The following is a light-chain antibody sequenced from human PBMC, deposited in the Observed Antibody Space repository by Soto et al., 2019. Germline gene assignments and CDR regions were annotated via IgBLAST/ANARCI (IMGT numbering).Light chain of an antibody. V-gene: IGKV3-20*01. Sequence: ENVLTQSPATLSLSPGERATLSCRASQSVSNYVAWYQQKPGQAPRLLIYGASSRATGIPDRFSGSGSGTDFTLTISRLEPEDFAVYYCQQYGNSPWTFGQGTKVDIK. J-gene: IGKJ1*01. CDR2: GAS. CDR3: QQYGNSPWT. CDR1: QSVSNY.